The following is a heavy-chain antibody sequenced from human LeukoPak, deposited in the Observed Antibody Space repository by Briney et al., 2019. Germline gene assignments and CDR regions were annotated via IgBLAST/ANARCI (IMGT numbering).Heavy chain of an antibody. CDR1: GYTFTSYD. CDR3: ARTKADHDAFDI. D-gene: IGHD2-8*01. V-gene: IGHV1-8*01. J-gene: IGHJ3*02. Sequence: ASVKVSCKASGYTFTSYDIHWVRQATGQGLEWMGWMNPNSGNTGYAQEFQGRVTMTRNTSISTAYMELSSLRSEDTAVYYCARTKADHDAFDIWGQGTMVTVSS. CDR2: MNPNSGNT.